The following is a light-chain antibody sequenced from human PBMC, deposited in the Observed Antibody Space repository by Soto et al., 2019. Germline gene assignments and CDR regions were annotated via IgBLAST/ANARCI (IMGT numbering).Light chain of an antibody. V-gene: IGKV1-5*01. J-gene: IGKJ1*01. Sequence: MSRARSTAYASVEKRGSITCRASQSISSWLAWYQQKPGKATKVLIYDASSLESGVPSRFSGSGSGTEFSLTISRRQSDEFATYYSIKYNGYRRRVGHGNKVDIK. CDR1: QSISSW. CDR2: DAS. CDR3: IKYNGYRRR.